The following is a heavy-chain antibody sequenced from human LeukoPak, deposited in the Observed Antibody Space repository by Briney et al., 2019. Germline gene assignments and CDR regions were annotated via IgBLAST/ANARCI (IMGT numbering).Heavy chain of an antibody. Sequence: SETLSLTCAVYGGSFSGYYWSWIRQPPGKGLEWIGEINHSGSTNYNPSLKSRVTISVDTSKNQFSLKLSSVTAADTAVYYCARGNPMDVWGKGTSVTVSS. CDR3: ARGNPMDV. CDR2: INHSGST. CDR1: GGSFSGYY. V-gene: IGHV4-34*01. J-gene: IGHJ6*03.